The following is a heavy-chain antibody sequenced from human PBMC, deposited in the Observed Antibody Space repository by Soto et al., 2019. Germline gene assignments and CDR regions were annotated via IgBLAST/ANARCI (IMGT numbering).Heavy chain of an antibody. CDR2: ISRDGTKN. J-gene: IGHJ5*02. Sequence: QVHLVESGGGVVQPGRSLRVSCAASGFTFNNFEMHWVRQAPGKGLEWVTVISRDGTKNTNVESVKDRFTISRDNSNKTLYLQLENLRPEASAVYYCTRGNMIRGRPWIGPWGQGSLDIVSS. CDR1: GFTFNNFE. D-gene: IGHD3-10*01. CDR3: TRGNMIRGRPWIGP. V-gene: IGHV3-30*04.